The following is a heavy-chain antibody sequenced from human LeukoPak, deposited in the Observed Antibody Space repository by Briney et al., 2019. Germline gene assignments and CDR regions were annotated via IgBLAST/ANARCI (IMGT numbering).Heavy chain of an antibody. CDR3: ARVRGHIVVVPAANYYYYGMDV. J-gene: IGHJ6*02. V-gene: IGHV3-11*01. CDR1: GFTFSEDY. D-gene: IGHD2-2*01. CDR2: ISSSGSTI. Sequence: PGGSLRLSCAASGFTFSEDYMSLIRQAPGKGLEWVSYISSSGSTIYYADSVKGRFTISRDNAKNSLYLQMNSLRAEDTAVYYCARVRGHIVVVPAANYYYYGMDVWGQGTTVTVSS.